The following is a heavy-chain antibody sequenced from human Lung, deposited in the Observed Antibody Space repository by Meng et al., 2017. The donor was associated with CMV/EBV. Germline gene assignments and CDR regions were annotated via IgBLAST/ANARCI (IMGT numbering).Heavy chain of an antibody. CDR2: IHYSGST. D-gene: IGHD1-26*01. Sequence: SETLSLXXTVFGASISSYYWSWIRQPPGRGLEWIGNIHYSGSTNYNPSLKGRVTMSVATSEDQFSLRLNSVTAADTAVYYCARGHTNSGSFVGYYAMDVWGQGXTVTVSS. J-gene: IGHJ6*02. CDR3: ARGHTNSGSFVGYYAMDV. CDR1: GASISSYY. V-gene: IGHV4-59*13.